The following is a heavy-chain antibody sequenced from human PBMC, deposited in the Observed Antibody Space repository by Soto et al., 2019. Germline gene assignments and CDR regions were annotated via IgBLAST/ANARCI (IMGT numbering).Heavy chain of an antibody. D-gene: IGHD4-17*01. J-gene: IGHJ4*02. CDR2: INHSGST. Sequence: SETLSLTCAVYGGSFSGYYWSWIRQPPGKGLEWIGEINHSGSTNYNPSLKSRVTISVDTSKNQFSLKLSSVTAADTAVYYCARSNATVRHFDYWGQGTLVTVSS. V-gene: IGHV4-34*01. CDR1: GGSFSGYY. CDR3: ARSNATVRHFDY.